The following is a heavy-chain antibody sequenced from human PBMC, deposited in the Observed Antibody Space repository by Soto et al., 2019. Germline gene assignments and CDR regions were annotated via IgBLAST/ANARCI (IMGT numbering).Heavy chain of an antibody. V-gene: IGHV3-33*01. Sequence: QVQLVESGGGVVQPGRSLRLSCAVSGFTFNTYGFHWVRQAPGKGLEWVSVIWSDGNNKYYADSVKGRFTISRDSSKNTLYLQMNSLRVEPTAVYYCATIQLDTITALDCWCQGTLVTVSS. J-gene: IGHJ4*02. CDR3: ATIQLDTITALDC. CDR1: GFTFNTYG. CDR2: IWSDGNNK. D-gene: IGHD1-1*01.